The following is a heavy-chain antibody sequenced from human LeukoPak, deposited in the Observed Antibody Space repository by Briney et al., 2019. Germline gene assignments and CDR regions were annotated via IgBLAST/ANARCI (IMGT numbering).Heavy chain of an antibody. J-gene: IGHJ5*02. CDR2: IYYSGST. Sequence: TSETLSLTCTVSGGSISSSSYYWSWIRQPPGKGLEWIGYIYYSGSTNYNPSLKSRVTISVDTSKNQFSLKLSSVTAADTAVYYCARGGRRGSSFRFDPWGQGTLVTVS. D-gene: IGHD6-13*01. V-gene: IGHV4-61*01. CDR3: ARGGRRGSSFRFDP. CDR1: GGSISSSSYY.